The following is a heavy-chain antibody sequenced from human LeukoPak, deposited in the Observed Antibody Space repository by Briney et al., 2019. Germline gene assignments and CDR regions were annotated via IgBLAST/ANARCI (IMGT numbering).Heavy chain of an antibody. D-gene: IGHD1-26*01. CDR1: GYTFTDYY. V-gene: IGHV1-2*02. J-gene: IGHJ4*02. CDR2: INPNSGGT. Sequence: ASVKVSCKACGYTFTDYYMHWVRQAPGQGLEWMGWINPNSGGTYYAQRFQGRVTMTRDTSISTAYMELSRLRSDDTAVYYCGRELIYSGSYHGDYWGQGTLVTVSS. CDR3: GRELIYSGSYHGDY.